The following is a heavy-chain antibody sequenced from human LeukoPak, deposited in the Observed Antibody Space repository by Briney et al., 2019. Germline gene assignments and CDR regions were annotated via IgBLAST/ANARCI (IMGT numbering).Heavy chain of an antibody. CDR3: ARSPNLLFDY. Sequence: SETLSLICAVYGGSFSGYYWSWIRQPPGKGLEWIGEINHSGSTNYNPSLKSQVTISVDTSKNQFSLKLSSVTAADTAVYYCARSPNLLFDYWGQGTLVTVSS. CDR1: GGSFSGYY. J-gene: IGHJ4*02. V-gene: IGHV4-34*01. CDR2: INHSGST.